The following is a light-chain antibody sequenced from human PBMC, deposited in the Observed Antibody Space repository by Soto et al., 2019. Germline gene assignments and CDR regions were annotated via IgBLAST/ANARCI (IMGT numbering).Light chain of an antibody. J-gene: IGKJ5*01. V-gene: IGKV1-33*01. Sequence: DIQLTQSPSSVSASVGDRVTITCQARQDISTYLNWYQQKPGKAPNLLIYDVSNLKTGVPSRFSGSGSGTDFTLTIRSLQPEDFATYYCQQYDDFPITFGQGTRLEN. CDR3: QQYDDFPIT. CDR1: QDISTY. CDR2: DVS.